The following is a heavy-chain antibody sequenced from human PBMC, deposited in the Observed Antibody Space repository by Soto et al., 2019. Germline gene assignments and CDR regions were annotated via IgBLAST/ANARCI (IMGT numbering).Heavy chain of an antibody. Sequence: SETLSLTCTVSGGSISSYYWSWIRQPPGKGLEWIGYIYYSGSTNYNPSLKSRATISVDTSKNQFSLKLSSVTAADTAVYYCARTDFWCGYEDYYYYMDVWGKGTTVTVSS. CDR3: ARTDFWCGYEDYYYYMDV. D-gene: IGHD3-3*01. CDR1: GGSISSYY. V-gene: IGHV4-59*01. J-gene: IGHJ6*03. CDR2: IYYSGST.